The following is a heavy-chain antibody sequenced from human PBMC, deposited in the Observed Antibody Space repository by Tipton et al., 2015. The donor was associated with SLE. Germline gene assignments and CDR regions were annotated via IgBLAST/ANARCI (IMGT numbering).Heavy chain of an antibody. D-gene: IGHD3-22*01. V-gene: IGHV4-39*07. CDR1: GGSISSKNYY. CDR2: IHYSGSP. J-gene: IGHJ5*02. Sequence: TLSLTCTVSGGSISSKNYYWGWIRQPPGKGLEWIGSIHYSGSPYYNPSLKSRVTISLDMSKNQFSLRLSSVTAAETAVYYCPIYYHDSTGLHWFDPWGQGTLVTVSS. CDR3: PIYYHDSTGLHWFDP.